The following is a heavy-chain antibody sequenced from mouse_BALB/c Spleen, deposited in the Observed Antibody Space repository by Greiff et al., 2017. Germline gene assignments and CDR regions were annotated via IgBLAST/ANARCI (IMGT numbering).Heavy chain of an antibody. Sequence: EVMLVESGGGLVKPGGSLKLSCAASGFTFSSYTMSWVRQTPEKRLEWVATISSGGSYTYYPDSVKGRFTISRDNAKNTLYLQMSSLKSEDTAMYYCTRDQNTMITTGFAYWGQGTLVTVSA. CDR1: GFTFSSYT. J-gene: IGHJ3*01. CDR2: ISSGGSYT. V-gene: IGHV5-6-4*01. CDR3: TRDQNTMITTGFAY. D-gene: IGHD2-4*01.